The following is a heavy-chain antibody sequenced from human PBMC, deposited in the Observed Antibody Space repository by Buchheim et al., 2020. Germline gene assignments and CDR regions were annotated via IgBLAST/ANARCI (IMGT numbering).Heavy chain of an antibody. CDR2: IVADDGST. D-gene: IGHD3-22*01. Sequence: EVQLLESGGGLVQPGGSLRLSCTASGFRFSIFAMNWVRQVPGKGLEWVSTIVADDGSTYYADSVKGRFTISRDNSKNTFYLLMNSLRVEYTAVYYCARRGGYSFDYWGQGTL. V-gene: IGHV3-23*01. CDR1: GFRFSIFA. J-gene: IGHJ4*02. CDR3: ARRGGYSFDY.